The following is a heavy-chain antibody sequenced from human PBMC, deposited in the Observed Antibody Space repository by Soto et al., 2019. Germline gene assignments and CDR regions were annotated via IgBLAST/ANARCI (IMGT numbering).Heavy chain of an antibody. CDR2: IKQDGSRY. D-gene: IGHD6-13*01. V-gene: IGHV3-7*01. Sequence: GGSLRLSCAASGFTFSTYWMTWVRQAPEKRLEWVASIKQDGSRYYYVDSVKGRFTISRDNSKNTLFLQMSSLRAEDTAVYYCARRQISPPTRGAASARGGMDVWGQGTTVTVSS. J-gene: IGHJ6*02. CDR1: GFTFSTYW. CDR3: ARRQISPPTRGAASARGGMDV.